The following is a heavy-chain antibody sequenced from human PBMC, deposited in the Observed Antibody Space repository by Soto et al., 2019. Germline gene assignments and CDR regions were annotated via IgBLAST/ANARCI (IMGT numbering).Heavy chain of an antibody. CDR1: GGTFSTYS. D-gene: IGHD3-16*01. J-gene: IGHJ6*02. CDR2: VIPYLGTA. CDR3: AGVRMSFRRRGGHDHEDGMDV. V-gene: IGHV1-69*01. Sequence: EQLVQSGAEVKKPGSSVKVSCEASGGTFSTYSISWVRQAPGHGLEWMGEVIPYLGTAIHAQKFQGRVTLTVDASTSTAFMDLRSPRSAATALYYCAGVRMSFRRRGGHDHEDGMDVWGQGTRVTVSS.